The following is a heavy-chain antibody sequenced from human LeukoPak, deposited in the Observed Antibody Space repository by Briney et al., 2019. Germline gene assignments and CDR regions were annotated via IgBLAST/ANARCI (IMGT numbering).Heavy chain of an antibody. V-gene: IGHV3-23*01. CDR3: ATTQWLVDAFDI. Sequence: PGGSLRLSCAASGFTFSSYAMSWVRQAPGKGLEWVSAISGSGGSTCYADSVKGRFTISRDNSKNTLYLQMNSLRAEDTAVYYCATTQWLVDAFDIWGQGTMVTVSS. CDR2: ISGSGGST. J-gene: IGHJ3*02. D-gene: IGHD6-19*01. CDR1: GFTFSSYA.